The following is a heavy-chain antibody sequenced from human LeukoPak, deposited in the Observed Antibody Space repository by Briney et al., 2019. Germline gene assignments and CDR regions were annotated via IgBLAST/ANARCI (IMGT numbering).Heavy chain of an antibody. Sequence: SETLSLTCTVSGGSISSYYWSWIRQPPGKGLEWIGYIYYSGSTNYNPSLKSRVTISVDTSKNRLSLKLSSVTAADTAVYYCARHSSSWYGVDYWGQGTLVTVSS. V-gene: IGHV4-59*01. J-gene: IGHJ4*02. CDR1: GGSISSYY. D-gene: IGHD6-13*01. CDR3: ARHSSSWYGVDY. CDR2: IYYSGST.